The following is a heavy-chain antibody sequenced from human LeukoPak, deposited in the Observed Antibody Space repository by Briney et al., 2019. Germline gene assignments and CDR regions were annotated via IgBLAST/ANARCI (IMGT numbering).Heavy chain of an antibody. Sequence: PSETLSLTCTVSGGSISSSPYYWGWIRQPPGKDLEWIGYIYYSGSTYYNPSLKSRVTISVDTSKNQFSLKLSSVTAADTAVYYCARAISARRWFDPWGQGTLVTVSS. CDR2: IYYSGST. V-gene: IGHV4-31*03. J-gene: IGHJ5*02. CDR1: GGSISSSPYY. D-gene: IGHD6-13*01. CDR3: ARAISARRWFDP.